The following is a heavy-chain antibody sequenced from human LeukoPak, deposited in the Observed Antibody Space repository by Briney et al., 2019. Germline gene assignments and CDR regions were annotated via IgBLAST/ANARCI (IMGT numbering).Heavy chain of an antibody. Sequence: SGGSLRLSCAASGFIFSDYDMHWVRQAPGKGLEWVAQIDTAGDTFYPDSVKGRSTISRENDKNSLSLQMNTLSAGDTAVYYCARDKGDYGEGGAFDFWGQGTMITVSS. CDR2: IDTAGDT. CDR1: GFIFSDYD. D-gene: IGHD4/OR15-4a*01. V-gene: IGHV3-13*01. CDR3: ARDKGDYGEGGAFDF. J-gene: IGHJ3*01.